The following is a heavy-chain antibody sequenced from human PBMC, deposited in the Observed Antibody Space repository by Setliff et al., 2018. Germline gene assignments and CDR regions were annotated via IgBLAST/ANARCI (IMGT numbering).Heavy chain of an antibody. CDR1: GATFSSYG. CDR2: TIPMFGTT. V-gene: IGHV1-69*05. Sequence: SVKVSCKASGATFSSYGISWVRQAPGQGLEWMGGTIPMFGTTEYAQKFQGRLTIITDESTNTAFMQLSSLRSEDTAMYYCAREGVETRSSTDYRYYMDVWGKGTTVTVSS. D-gene: IGHD1-1*01. J-gene: IGHJ6*03. CDR3: AREGVETRSSTDYRYYMDV.